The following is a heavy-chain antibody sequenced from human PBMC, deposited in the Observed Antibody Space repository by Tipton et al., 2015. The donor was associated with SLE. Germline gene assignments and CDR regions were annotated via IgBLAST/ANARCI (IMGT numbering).Heavy chain of an antibody. CDR2: INHSGST. Sequence: TLSLTCAVYGGSFSGYYWNWIRQPPGKGLEWIGEINHSGSTNYNPSLKSRVTISVDTSKNQFSLKLSSVTAAGTAVYYCARLGAAAGAFDIWGQGTMVTVSS. J-gene: IGHJ3*02. D-gene: IGHD6-13*01. CDR1: GGSFSGYY. V-gene: IGHV4-34*01. CDR3: ARLGAAAGAFDI.